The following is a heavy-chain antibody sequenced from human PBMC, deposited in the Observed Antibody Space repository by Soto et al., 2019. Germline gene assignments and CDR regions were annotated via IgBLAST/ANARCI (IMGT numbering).Heavy chain of an antibody. D-gene: IGHD2-8*02. CDR3: VRDWSSNANAVNDN. Sequence: VKLVESGGGVVQPGRSLSLSCTTSGFNVVMYGLHWVRQAPGKWLEWVASVWYDGSNEKYVDSVKARFIISRDNSKNTIYLQMESLTVEDTAVYYCVRDWSSNANAVNDNWGQGTLVTVSS. J-gene: IGHJ4*02. V-gene: IGHV3-33*01. CDR2: VWYDGSNE. CDR1: GFNVVMYG.